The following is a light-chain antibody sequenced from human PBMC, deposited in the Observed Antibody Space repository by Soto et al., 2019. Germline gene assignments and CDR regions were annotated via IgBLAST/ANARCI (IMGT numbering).Light chain of an antibody. V-gene: IGKV1-6*01. CDR1: QGIRND. CDR3: LQDYNYPWT. Sequence: ILLTQSPSTLSASVGDRVTITFRASQGIRNDVGWYQQKPGKATKFLIYAASSLQSRVPSRFSGSGFGTDFTLIISSLQPEDFATYYCLQDYNYPWTFGQGTKVDIK. CDR2: AAS. J-gene: IGKJ1*01.